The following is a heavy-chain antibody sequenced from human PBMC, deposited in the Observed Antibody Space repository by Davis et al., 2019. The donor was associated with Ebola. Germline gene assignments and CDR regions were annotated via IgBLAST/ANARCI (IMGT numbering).Heavy chain of an antibody. CDR2: IYWDDDT. CDR1: GFSLSTTAVG. D-gene: IGHD4-17*01. CDR3: AHRTVSSPTSIIEFAY. Sequence: SGPTLVKPPQSLTLTCTFSGFSLSTTAVGVGWIRQPPGKAPEWLTTIYWDDDTRHSPSLKSRLTITKDTSKNQVVLTMTNMDPVDTATYYCAHRTVSSPTSIIEFAYWGQGTLVTVSS. V-gene: IGHV2-5*02. J-gene: IGHJ4*02.